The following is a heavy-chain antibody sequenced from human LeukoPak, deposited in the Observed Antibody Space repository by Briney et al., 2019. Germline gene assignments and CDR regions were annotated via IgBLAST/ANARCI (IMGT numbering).Heavy chain of an antibody. CDR3: ARVSPNTVTTLQYFDY. J-gene: IGHJ4*02. D-gene: IGHD4-17*01. CDR1: GFTFNNYN. V-gene: IGHV3-21*01. Sequence: GGSLRLSCATSGFTFNNYNMNWVRQAPGRAREWVASITSSGTYIFYADSVKGRFTISRDNAKNPLYLQMNIMRAEATAVYYGARVSPNTVTTLQYFDYWGQGTLVTVSS. CDR2: ITSSGTYI.